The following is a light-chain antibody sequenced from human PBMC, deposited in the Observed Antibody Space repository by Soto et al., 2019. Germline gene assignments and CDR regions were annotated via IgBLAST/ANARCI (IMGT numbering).Light chain of an antibody. CDR3: QQYGSSSWT. V-gene: IGKV3-20*01. CDR1: QSVSSY. J-gene: IGKJ1*01. Sequence: EILLTQSPATLSLSPGERATLSCRASQSVSSYLAWYQQKPGQAPRLLIYDASTRATGIPVRFSGSGSGTEFTLTISRLEPEDFAVYYCQQYGSSSWTFGQGTKVDIK. CDR2: DAS.